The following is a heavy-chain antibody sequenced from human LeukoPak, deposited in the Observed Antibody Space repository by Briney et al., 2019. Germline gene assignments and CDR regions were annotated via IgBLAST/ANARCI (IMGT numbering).Heavy chain of an antibody. CDR1: GFAFDEYA. V-gene: IGHV3-9*01. Sequence: GGSLRLSCATSGFAFDEYAMHWVRQVPGKGLEWVSGISFNSGGVGYADSVKGRFSTSRDNVKKSLYLQMNNLRPEDTAFYFCAKDVFSANWYYFDQWGQGTLVTVSS. CDR3: AKDVFSANWYYFDQ. J-gene: IGHJ4*02. D-gene: IGHD4/OR15-4a*01. CDR2: ISFNSGGV.